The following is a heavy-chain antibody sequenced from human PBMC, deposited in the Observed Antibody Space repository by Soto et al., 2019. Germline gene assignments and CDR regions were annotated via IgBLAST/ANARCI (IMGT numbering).Heavy chain of an antibody. J-gene: IGHJ4*02. CDR1: GFNVSSNY. CDR3: EREVYYYDSSGPPYYFDY. V-gene: IGHV3-53*01. Sequence: PGGSLRLSCTASGFNVSSNYMSWVRQAPGKGLEWVSLIYSGGSTYYADSVRGRFTISRDNAKNTLYLQMNSLRAEDTAVYYCEREVYYYDSSGPPYYFDYWGQGTLVTVSS. CDR2: IYSGGST. D-gene: IGHD3-22*01.